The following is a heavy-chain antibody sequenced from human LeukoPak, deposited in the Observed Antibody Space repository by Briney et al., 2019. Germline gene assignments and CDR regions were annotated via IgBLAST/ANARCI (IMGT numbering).Heavy chain of an antibody. J-gene: IGHJ4*02. CDR2: IIPIFGTA. CDR1: GGTFSSYA. V-gene: IGHV1-69*05. CDR3: ARASADMPWLGPE. Sequence: SVKVSCKASGGTFSSYAISWVRQAPGQGLEWMGGIIPIFGTANYAQKFQGSVTITTDESTSTAYMELSSLRSEDTAVYYCARASADMPWLGPEWGQGTLVTVSS. D-gene: IGHD6-19*01.